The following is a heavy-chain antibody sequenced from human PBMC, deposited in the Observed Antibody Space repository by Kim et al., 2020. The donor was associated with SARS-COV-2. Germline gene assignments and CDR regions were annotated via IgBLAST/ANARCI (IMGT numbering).Heavy chain of an antibody. Sequence: SETLSLTCTVSGGSISSGSYYWSWIRQPAGKGLEWIGRIYTSGSTNYNPSLKSRVTISVDTSKNQFSLKLSSVTAADTAVYYCARAGQLLWFGELPAPSYCYYGMDVRGPGTTVTGPS. CDR1: GGSISSGSYY. CDR2: IYTSGST. CDR3: ARAGQLLWFGELPAPSYCYYGMDV. V-gene: IGHV4-61*02. J-gene: IGHJ6*02. D-gene: IGHD3-10*01.